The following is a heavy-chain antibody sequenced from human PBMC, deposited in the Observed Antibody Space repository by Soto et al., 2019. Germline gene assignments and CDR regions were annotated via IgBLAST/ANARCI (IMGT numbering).Heavy chain of an antibody. CDR1: GGSISSGDYY. Sequence: SETLSLTCTVSGGSISSGDYYWSWIRQPPGKGLEWIGYIYYSGSTYYNPSLKSRVTISVDTSKNQFSLKLSSVTAADTTVYYCARDNILGILYGGVDVWGQGTTVTVSS. CDR3: ARDNILGILYGGVDV. D-gene: IGHD3-3*01. V-gene: IGHV4-30-4*01. J-gene: IGHJ6*02. CDR2: IYYSGST.